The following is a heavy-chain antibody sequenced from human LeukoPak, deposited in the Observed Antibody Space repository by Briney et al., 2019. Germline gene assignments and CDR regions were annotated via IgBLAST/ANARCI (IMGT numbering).Heavy chain of an antibody. J-gene: IGHJ4*02. CDR2: TYSGGST. Sequence: GGSLRLSCAASGFTVSSNYMSWVRQAPGKGLEWVSVTYSGGSTYYADSVKGRFTISRDNSKNTLYLQMNSLRAEDTAVYYCARAPGSSWPPSLDYWGQGTLVTVSS. V-gene: IGHV3-53*01. CDR3: ARAPGSSWPPSLDY. D-gene: IGHD6-13*01. CDR1: GFTVSSNY.